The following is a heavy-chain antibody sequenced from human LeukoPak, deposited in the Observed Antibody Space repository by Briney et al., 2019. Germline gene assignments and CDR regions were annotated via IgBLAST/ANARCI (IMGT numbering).Heavy chain of an antibody. D-gene: IGHD2-2*01. CDR2: ISYDGSNK. CDR3: ARGRGRGQLQIGRDYYFDY. V-gene: IGHV3-30-3*01. CDR1: GFTFSSYA. J-gene: IGHJ4*02. Sequence: GGSLRLSCAASGFTFSSYAMHWVRQAPGKGLEWVAVISYDGSNKYYADSVKGRFTISRDNSKNTLYLQMNSLRAEDTAVYYCARGRGRGQLQIGRDYYFDYWGQGTLVTVSS.